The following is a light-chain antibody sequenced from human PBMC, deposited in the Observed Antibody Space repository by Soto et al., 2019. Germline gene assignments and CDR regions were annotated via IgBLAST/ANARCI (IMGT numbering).Light chain of an antibody. J-gene: IGKJ1*01. V-gene: IGKV1-27*01. CDR1: QGIAPY. CDR2: ATS. Sequence: DVQMTQSPSSLSSFVGDRVTITCRASQGIAPYLSWFQQKPGKVPKLLIYATSTMQTGVPSRFSGSGSGTDFTLTINSLQPEDVGAYYCQKYDSARFTFGQGTKVEIK. CDR3: QKYDSARFT.